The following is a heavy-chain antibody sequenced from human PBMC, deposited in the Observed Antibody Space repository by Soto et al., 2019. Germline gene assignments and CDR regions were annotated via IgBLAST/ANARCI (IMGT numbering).Heavy chain of an antibody. D-gene: IGHD3-22*01. CDR2: IIPVFQTA. Sequence: QEQLVQSGAEVNKPGSSVTVSCMASGGLFSSYPITWVRQVPVQGLDWMGGIIPVFQTAYYTQRFQGRVTITADESTNTAYMELSSLRSEDTAIYYCARGGSGYTWFKEFWGQGTLVTVSS. J-gene: IGHJ4*02. V-gene: IGHV1-69*01. CDR3: ARGGSGYTWFKEF. CDR1: GGLFSSYP.